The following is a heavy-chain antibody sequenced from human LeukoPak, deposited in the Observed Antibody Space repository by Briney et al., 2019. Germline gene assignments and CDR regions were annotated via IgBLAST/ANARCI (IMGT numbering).Heavy chain of an antibody. D-gene: IGHD6-25*01. V-gene: IGHV4-34*01. J-gene: IGHJ4*02. CDR3: ARVEDTGYLFQ. CDR1: GGSFSGYY. CDR2: INHSGST. Sequence: SETLSLTCAVCGGSFSGYYWSWIRQPPGKGLEWIGEINHSGSTNYNPSLKSRVTISVDTSKDQFSLKLSSVTAADTAVYYCARVEDTGYLFQWGQGTLVTVSS.